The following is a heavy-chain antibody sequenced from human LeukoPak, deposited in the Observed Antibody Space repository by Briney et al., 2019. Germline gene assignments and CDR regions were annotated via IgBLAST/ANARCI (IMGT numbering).Heavy chain of an antibody. D-gene: IGHD2-2*01. V-gene: IGHV1-2*02. CDR3: ARGGWSLGYCSSSSCLDWFDP. J-gene: IGHJ5*02. CDR2: INPNSGGT. Sequence: DSVKVSCKASRYTFTDYYMHWVRQAPGQGLEWMGWINPNSGGTNYAQKFQGRVTMTRDTSISTAYMELSRLRSDDTAVYYCARGGWSLGYCSSSSCLDWFDPWGQGTLVTVSS. CDR1: RYTFTDYY.